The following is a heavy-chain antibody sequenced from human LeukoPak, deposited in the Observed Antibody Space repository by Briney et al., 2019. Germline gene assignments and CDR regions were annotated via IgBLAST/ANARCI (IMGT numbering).Heavy chain of an antibody. Sequence: GGSLRLSCAASGFTVSDYYMSWIRQAPGKGLEWVSYISSSGSPIYYADSVKGRFTISRDNAKNTLYLQMNSLRAEDTAVYYCTREVSGSLYFDYWGQGSLVTVSS. D-gene: IGHD1-26*01. V-gene: IGHV3-11*04. CDR2: ISSSGSPI. CDR3: TREVSGSLYFDY. CDR1: GFTVSDYY. J-gene: IGHJ4*02.